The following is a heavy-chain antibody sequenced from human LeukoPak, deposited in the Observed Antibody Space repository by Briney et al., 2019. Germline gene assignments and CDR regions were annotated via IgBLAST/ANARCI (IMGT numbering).Heavy chain of an antibody. D-gene: IGHD5-18*01. J-gene: IGHJ3*02. Sequence: GGSLRLSCAASGFTFSSYWMSWVRQAPGKGLEWVANIKQDGSEKYYVDSVKGRFTISRDNAKNSLFLQMNSLRAEDTAVYYCVRERYSHTLRTFEIWGQGTMVTVSS. CDR3: VRERYSHTLRTFEI. CDR2: IKQDGSEK. CDR1: GFTFSSYW. V-gene: IGHV3-7*01.